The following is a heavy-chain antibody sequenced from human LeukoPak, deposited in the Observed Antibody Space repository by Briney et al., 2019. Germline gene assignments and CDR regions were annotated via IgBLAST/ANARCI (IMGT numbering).Heavy chain of an antibody. J-gene: IGHJ6*03. V-gene: IGHV4-59*01. CDR2: IYYSGST. D-gene: IGHD2-2*01. Sequence: SQTMSLTCTVSGGSISSYYWSWIRQPPGKGLGWIGYIYYSGSTNYNPSLKSRVTISVDTSKNQFSLKLSSVTAADTAVYYSARVISRSPQLPPSYYYYYYMYVCCKETTVTVSS. CDR1: GGSISSYY. CDR3: ARVISRSPQLPPSYYYYYYMYV.